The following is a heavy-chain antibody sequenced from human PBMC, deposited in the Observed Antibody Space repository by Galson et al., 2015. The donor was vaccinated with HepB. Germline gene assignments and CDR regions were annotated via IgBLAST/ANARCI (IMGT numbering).Heavy chain of an antibody. CDR2: ISAYNGNT. D-gene: IGHD3-22*01. Sequence: SVKVSCKASGYTFTSYGISWVRQAPGQGLEWMGWISAYNGNTNYAQKLQGRVTMTTDTSTSTAYMELRSLRSDDTAVYYCARPSLPHYYDSAVFDYWGQGTLVTVSS. J-gene: IGHJ4*02. CDR3: ARPSLPHYYDSAVFDY. V-gene: IGHV1-18*01. CDR1: GYTFTSYG.